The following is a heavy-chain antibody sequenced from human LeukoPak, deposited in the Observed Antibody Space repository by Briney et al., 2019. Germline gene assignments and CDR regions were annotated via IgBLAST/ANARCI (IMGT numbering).Heavy chain of an antibody. CDR2: ISAYNGNT. CDR1: GYTFTSYG. D-gene: IGHD3-3*01. V-gene: IGHV1-18*01. Sequence: GASVKVSCKASGYTFTSYGISWVRQAPGQGLEWMGWISAYNGNTNYAQKLQGRVTMTTDTSTSTAYMELRSLRSDDTAVYYCARDDLETDYDFWSGTLFDYWRQGTLVTVSS. J-gene: IGHJ4*02. CDR3: ARDDLETDYDFWSGTLFDY.